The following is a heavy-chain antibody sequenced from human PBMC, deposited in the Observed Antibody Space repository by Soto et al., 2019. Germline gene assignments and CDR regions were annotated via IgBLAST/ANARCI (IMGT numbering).Heavy chain of an antibody. CDR1: GGTFSSYT. V-gene: IGHV1-69*04. CDR2: IIPILGIA. Sequence: GASVKVSCKASGGTFSSYTISWVRQAPGQGLEWMGRIIPILGIANYAQKFQGRVTITADKSTSTAYMELSSLRSEDTAVYYCARDPQKQTGTTFDAFDIWGQGTMVTVS. D-gene: IGHD1-7*01. J-gene: IGHJ3*02. CDR3: ARDPQKQTGTTFDAFDI.